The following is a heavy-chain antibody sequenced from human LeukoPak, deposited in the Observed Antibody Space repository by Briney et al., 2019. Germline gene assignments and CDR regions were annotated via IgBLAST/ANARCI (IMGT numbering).Heavy chain of an antibody. Sequence: ASVKVSCKASGYTFTSYGISWVRQAPGQGLEWMGWISAYNGNTNYAQKLHGRVTMTTDTSTSTAYMELRSLRSEDTAVYYCARGRRDGYNSDYFDYWGQGTLVTVSS. CDR2: ISAYNGNT. CDR3: ARGRRDGYNSDYFDY. V-gene: IGHV1-18*01. D-gene: IGHD5-24*01. CDR1: GYTFTSYG. J-gene: IGHJ4*02.